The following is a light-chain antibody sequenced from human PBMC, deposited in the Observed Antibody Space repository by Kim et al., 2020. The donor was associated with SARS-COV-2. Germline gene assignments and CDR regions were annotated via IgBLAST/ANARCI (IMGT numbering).Light chain of an antibody. Sequence: GQRVTISCSGTPSNIGRNYVYWYQQLPGMAPKLLICRDDQRPSGVPDRFSASKSGTSASLAISGLRSEDEADYYCASWDGGLDTRIFGGGTQLTVL. CDR1: PSNIGRNY. J-gene: IGLJ2*01. CDR2: RDD. CDR3: ASWDGGLDTRI. V-gene: IGLV1-47*01.